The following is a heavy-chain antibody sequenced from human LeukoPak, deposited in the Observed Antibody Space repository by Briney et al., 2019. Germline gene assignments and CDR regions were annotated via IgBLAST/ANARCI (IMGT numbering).Heavy chain of an antibody. CDR3: ARLHYYDSSGYYRLDY. D-gene: IGHD3-22*01. CDR1: GYTFTTYV. Sequence: ASVKVSCKTSGYTFTTYVFNWVRQAPGQGLEWMGWISAYNGNTNYAQNLQGRVTMTTDTSTSTAYMELRSLRSDDTAVYYCARLHYYDSSGYYRLDYWGQGTLVTVSS. J-gene: IGHJ4*02. CDR2: ISAYNGNT. V-gene: IGHV1-18*01.